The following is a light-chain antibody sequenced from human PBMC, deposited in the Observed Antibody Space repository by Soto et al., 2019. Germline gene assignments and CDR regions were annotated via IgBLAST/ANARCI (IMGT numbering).Light chain of an antibody. CDR2: KAS. CDR1: QSLTGW. V-gene: IGKV1-5*03. Sequence: DIQMTQSPSTLSASVGDRVTITCRASQSLTGWLAWYQQKPGRAPTLLISKASSLESGVPSRFSGSGSGTEFTLTITSLQPDDFATYYCQHYNLAFGQGTKVDIK. J-gene: IGKJ1*01. CDR3: QHYNLA.